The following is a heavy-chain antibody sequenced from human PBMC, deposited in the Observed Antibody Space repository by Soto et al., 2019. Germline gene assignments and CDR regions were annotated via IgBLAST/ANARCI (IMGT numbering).Heavy chain of an antibody. V-gene: IGHV4-34*01. J-gene: IGHJ5*02. Sequence: SETLALSRAVYGGSVNCYSSNGIRRRTGKGLEWIGEINHTGGTHYNPSLKSRLTMSVDTSKNQFSLRLSCVTAADTAIYYCATRITVFGLLIPPFDPWGQGTQVTVSS. CDR2: INHTGGT. CDR1: GGSVNCYS. D-gene: IGHD3-3*01. CDR3: ATRITVFGLLIPPFDP.